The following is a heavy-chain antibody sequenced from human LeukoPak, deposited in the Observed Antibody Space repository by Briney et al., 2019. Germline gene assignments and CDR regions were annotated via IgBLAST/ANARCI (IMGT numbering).Heavy chain of an antibody. CDR3: AKDISPYGDYGRAAFDI. V-gene: IGHV3-9*03. J-gene: IGHJ3*02. D-gene: IGHD4-17*01. CDR2: ISWNSGSI. CDR1: GFTFDDYA. Sequence: GGSLRLSCAASGFTFDDYAMHWVRQAPGKGLEWVSGISWNSGSIGYADSVKGRFTISRDNAKNSLYLQINSLRAEDMALYYCAKDISPYGDYGRAAFDIWGQGTMVTVSS.